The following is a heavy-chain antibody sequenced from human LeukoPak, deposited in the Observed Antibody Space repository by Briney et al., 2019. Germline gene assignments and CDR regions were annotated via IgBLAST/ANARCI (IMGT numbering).Heavy chain of an antibody. J-gene: IGHJ6*03. CDR1: GGPISSYY. CDR2: IYYSGST. D-gene: IGHD2-2*01. Sequence: SETLSLTCTVSGGPISSYYWSWIRQPPGKGLEWIGYIYYSGSTNYNPSLKSRVTISVDTSKNQFSLKLSSVAAADTAVYYCARGLFGVVPAAKSGYYYYYMDVWGKGTTVTISS. V-gene: IGHV4-59*01. CDR3: ARGLFGVVPAAKSGYYYYYMDV.